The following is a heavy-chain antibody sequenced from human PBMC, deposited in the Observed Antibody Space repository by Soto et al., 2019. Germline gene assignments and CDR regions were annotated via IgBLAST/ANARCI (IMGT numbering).Heavy chain of an antibody. D-gene: IGHD4-17*01. CDR1: GFTVSSNY. CDR3: ARVTNDYGDFKYYYYGMDV. Sequence: GGSLRLSCAASGFTVSSNYMNWVRQAPGKGLEWVSLIYSGGGTDYADSVKGRFTISRDNSKNTLYLQMNSLRVEDTAVYYCARVTNDYGDFKYYYYGMDVWGQGTTVTVSS. J-gene: IGHJ6*02. CDR2: IYSGGGT. V-gene: IGHV3-66*01.